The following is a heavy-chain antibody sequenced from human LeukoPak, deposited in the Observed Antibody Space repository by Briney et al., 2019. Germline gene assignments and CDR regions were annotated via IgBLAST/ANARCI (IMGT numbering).Heavy chain of an antibody. Sequence: SETLSLTCTVSGDSFSSYYWSWIRRPPGKGLEWIGYISNSGSATYNPSLNSPVTISLDASESQLSLRLSSVTAADTAIYYCARHIPGKRAYDIWGQGTMVTVSS. CDR1: GDSFSSYY. CDR2: ISNSGSA. V-gene: IGHV4-59*08. J-gene: IGHJ3*02. D-gene: IGHD2-2*02. CDR3: ARHIPGKRAYDI.